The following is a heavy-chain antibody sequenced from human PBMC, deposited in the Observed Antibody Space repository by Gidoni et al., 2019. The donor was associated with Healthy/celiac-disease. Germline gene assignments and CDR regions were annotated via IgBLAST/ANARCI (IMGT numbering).Heavy chain of an antibody. CDR1: GGSISSYY. V-gene: IGHV4-59*01. Sequence: QVQLQESGPGLVKPSETLSLTCTVSGGSISSYYWSWIRQPPGKGLEWIGYIYYSGSTNYNPSLKSRVTISVDTSKNQFSLKLSSVTAADTAVYYCARDGVTTNFDYWGQGTLVTVSS. D-gene: IGHD4-17*01. CDR3: ARDGVTTNFDY. J-gene: IGHJ4*02. CDR2: IYYSGST.